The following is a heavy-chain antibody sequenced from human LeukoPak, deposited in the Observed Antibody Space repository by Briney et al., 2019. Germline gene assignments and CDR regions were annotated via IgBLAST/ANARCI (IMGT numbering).Heavy chain of an antibody. CDR3: ARGAARYYDSSGYAFDI. CDR2: ISSKSRYI. CDR1: GFTFSSYS. J-gene: IGHJ3*02. V-gene: IGHV3-21*01. D-gene: IGHD3-22*01. Sequence: GGSLRLSCVVSGFTFSSYSINWVRQAPGKGLEWVSSISSKSRYIYYADSVKGRFTISRENAKNSLYLQMNSPRAGDTAVYYCARGAARYYDSSGYAFDIWGQGTMVTVSS.